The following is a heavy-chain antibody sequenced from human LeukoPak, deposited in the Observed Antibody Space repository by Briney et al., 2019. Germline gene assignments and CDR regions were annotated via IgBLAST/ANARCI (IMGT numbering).Heavy chain of an antibody. CDR1: GYSFTAYY. J-gene: IGHJ3*02. CDR3: ARPYSRSSIDGFDI. CDR2: INPDRGDS. Sequence: ASVKVSCMTSGYSFTAYYIVWVRQAPGQGLEWMGWINPDRGDSNFEQKFQGRISMTRDTPISTAYLELSSLTSDDTALYYCARPYSRSSIDGFDIWGQGTMVTVSS. D-gene: IGHD6-6*01. V-gene: IGHV1-2*02.